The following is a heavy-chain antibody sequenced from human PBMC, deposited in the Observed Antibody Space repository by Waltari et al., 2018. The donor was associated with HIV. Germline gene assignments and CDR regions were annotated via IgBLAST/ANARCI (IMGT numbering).Heavy chain of an antibody. V-gene: IGHV3-30*02. CDR2: LRYDGIDE. Sequence: QVQLVESGGGAVEPGGSLTLDCEGSGFSFLSYAIECAGQSPGKVLEWVAFLRYDGIDEFYSESVKGRFTISRDNFKNTLYLQMNSLRVEDTAVYYCAKAPNVIQPSYYYYGMDVWGQGTTVTVPS. CDR3: AKAPNVIQPSYYYYGMDV. CDR1: GFSFLSYA. J-gene: IGHJ6*02.